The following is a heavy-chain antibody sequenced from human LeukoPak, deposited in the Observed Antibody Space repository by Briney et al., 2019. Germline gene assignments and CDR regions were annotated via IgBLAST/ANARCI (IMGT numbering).Heavy chain of an antibody. CDR1: GFTLRSYW. Sequence: PGGSLRLSCAASGFTLRSYWMNWVRRAPGKGPEWVSAISGSGGSTYYADSVKGRFTISRDNSKNTLYLQMNSLRAEDTAVYYCAKDFRNDVDYYAMDVWGQGTTVTVSS. J-gene: IGHJ6*02. V-gene: IGHV3-23*01. D-gene: IGHD1-1*01. CDR3: AKDFRNDVDYYAMDV. CDR2: ISGSGGST.